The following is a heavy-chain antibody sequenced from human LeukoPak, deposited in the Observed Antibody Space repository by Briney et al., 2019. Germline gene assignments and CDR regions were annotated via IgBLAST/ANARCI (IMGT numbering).Heavy chain of an antibody. Sequence: SQTLSLTCTVSGGSISSGGYYWSWIRQPPGKGLEWIGEINHSGSTNYNPSLKSRVTISVDTSKNQFSLKLSSVTAADTAVYYCASKNDSSGYLDYWGQGTLVTVSS. CDR3: ASKNDSSGYLDY. D-gene: IGHD3-22*01. J-gene: IGHJ4*02. CDR1: GGSISSGGYY. CDR2: INHSGST. V-gene: IGHV4-30-2*01.